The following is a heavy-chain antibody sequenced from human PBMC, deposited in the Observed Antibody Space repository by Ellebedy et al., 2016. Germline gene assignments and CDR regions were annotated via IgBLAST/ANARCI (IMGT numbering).Heavy chain of an antibody. J-gene: IGHJ6*03. CDR3: ARSTNFYYYMDV. V-gene: IGHV5-51*01. D-gene: IGHD2-2*01. CDR2: IYPTDSDT. CDR1: GYSFTNYW. Sequence: GESLKISXKASGYSFTNYWIGWVRQMPGKGLECLGIIYPTDSDTRYSPSFQGQVTISVDKSISTAYLQWSSLKASDSAIYYCARSTNFYYYMDVWGKGTTVTVS.